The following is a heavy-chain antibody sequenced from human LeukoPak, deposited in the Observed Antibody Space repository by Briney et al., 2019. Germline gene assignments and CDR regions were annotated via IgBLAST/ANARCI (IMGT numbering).Heavy chain of an antibody. V-gene: IGHV3-23*01. CDR1: GFTFSSYA. CDR2: ISSSGGST. J-gene: IGHJ4*02. CDR3: AKDGYRGIAVALIYFDY. Sequence: PGGSLRLSCAASGFTFSSYAMSWVRQAPGKGLEWVSAISSSGGSTNYADSVKGRFTISRDNSKNALWMQMTSLRAEYTAVYYCAKDGYRGIAVALIYFDYWGQGTLVTVSS. D-gene: IGHD6-19*01.